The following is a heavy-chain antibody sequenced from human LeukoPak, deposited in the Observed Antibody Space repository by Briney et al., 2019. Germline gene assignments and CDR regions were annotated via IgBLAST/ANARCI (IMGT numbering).Heavy chain of an antibody. CDR2: ISAYNGNT. Sequence: ASVKVSCKASGYTFTSYGISWVRQAPGQGLEWMGWISAYNGNTNYAQKLQGRVTMTTDTSTSTAYMKLRSLRSDDTAVYYCARNYYDSSGYYYVFRTGFDYWGQGTLVTVSS. D-gene: IGHD3-22*01. J-gene: IGHJ4*02. CDR3: ARNYYDSSGYYYVFRTGFDY. CDR1: GYTFTSYG. V-gene: IGHV1-18*01.